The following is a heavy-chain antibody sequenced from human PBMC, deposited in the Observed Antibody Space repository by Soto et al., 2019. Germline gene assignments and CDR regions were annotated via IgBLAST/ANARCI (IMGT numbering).Heavy chain of an antibody. V-gene: IGHV5-51*01. Sequence: ESLKISCKASGYRFSTYWIGWVRQRPGKGPEWMAIIYPGDSDTRENPPFQGQVTISADKSSNTVHLQWRSLKASDTAIYYCARLGGIVDTGTWIQWGQGTPVTVSS. CDR2: IYPGDSDT. J-gene: IGHJ4*02. CDR1: GYRFSTYW. CDR3: ARLGGIVDTGTWIQ. D-gene: IGHD1-26*01.